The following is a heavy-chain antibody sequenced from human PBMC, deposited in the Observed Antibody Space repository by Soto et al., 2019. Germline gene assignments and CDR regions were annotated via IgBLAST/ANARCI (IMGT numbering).Heavy chain of an antibody. J-gene: IGHJ5*02. Sequence: QVQLVQSGAEVKKPGASVKVSCKASGYTFTSYYMHWVRQAPGQGLEWMGIINPSGGSPSYAQKFQGSVTMTRDTSTSTVYMELSSLRSEDTAVYYCARQSDFWSGSGWFDPWGQGTLVTVSS. CDR1: GYTFTSYY. CDR2: INPSGGSP. D-gene: IGHD3-3*01. CDR3: ARQSDFWSGSGWFDP. V-gene: IGHV1-46*03.